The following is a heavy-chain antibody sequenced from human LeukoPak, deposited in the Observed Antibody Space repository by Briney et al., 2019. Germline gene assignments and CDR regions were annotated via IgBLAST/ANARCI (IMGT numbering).Heavy chain of an antibody. J-gene: IGHJ3*02. CDR2: INPSGGST. D-gene: IGHD6-19*01. CDR1: GYTFTSYY. CDR3: ARAGIAVAAPGMGSAFDI. V-gene: IGHV1-46*01. Sequence: ASVEVSCKASGYTFTSYYMHWVRQAPGQGLEWMGIINPSGGSTSYAQKFQGRVTMTRDTSTSTVYMELSSLRSEDTAVYYCARAGIAVAAPGMGSAFDIWGQGTMVTVSS.